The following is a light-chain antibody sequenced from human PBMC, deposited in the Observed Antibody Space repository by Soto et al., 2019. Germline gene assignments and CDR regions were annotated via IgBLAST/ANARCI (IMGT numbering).Light chain of an antibody. J-gene: IGKJ1*01. CDR3: QQYMT. CDR2: GAS. Sequence: EIVLTQSPGTLSLSPGERATLSCRASQSVSSSYLAWYQQKPGQAPRLLIYGASSRATGIPDRFSGSWSGTDFTLTISRLEPEDFAVYYCQQYMTFGQGTKVEIK. CDR1: QSVSSSY. V-gene: IGKV3-20*01.